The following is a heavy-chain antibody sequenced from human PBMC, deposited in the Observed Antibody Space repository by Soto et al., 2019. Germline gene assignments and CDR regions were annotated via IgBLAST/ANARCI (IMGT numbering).Heavy chain of an antibody. J-gene: IGHJ5*02. CDR2: IIPIFGTA. Sequence: SVKVSCKASGGTFSSYAISWVRQAPGQGLEWMGGIIPIFGTANYAQKFQGRVTITADESTSTAYMELSSLRSEDTAVYYCARAPVRDSSSWYRISSWFDPWGQGTLVTVSS. V-gene: IGHV1-69*13. D-gene: IGHD6-13*01. CDR3: ARAPVRDSSSWYRISSWFDP. CDR1: GGTFSSYA.